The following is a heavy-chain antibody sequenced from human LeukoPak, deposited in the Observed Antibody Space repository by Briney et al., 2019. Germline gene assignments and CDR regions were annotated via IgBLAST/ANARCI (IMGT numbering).Heavy chain of an antibody. V-gene: IGHV3-30*03. CDR3: ARDGYYDGTGYYPYYYYGMDV. CDR1: GFMFSYYG. CDR2: ISSDGKMK. J-gene: IGHJ6*02. D-gene: IGHD3-22*01. Sequence: GGSLRLSCAAFGFMFSYYGMHWVRQAPGKGLEWVAIISSDGKMKYYADSVKGRFTIFRDNSENTLSLQLHSLRVEDTAIYYCARDGYYDGTGYYPYYYYGMDVWGQGTTVTVSS.